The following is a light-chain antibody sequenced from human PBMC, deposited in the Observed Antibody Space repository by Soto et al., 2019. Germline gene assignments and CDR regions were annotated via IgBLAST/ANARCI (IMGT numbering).Light chain of an antibody. CDR1: SSDVGGYNY. J-gene: IGLJ3*02. CDR3: SSYAGSNNLV. CDR2: EVT. V-gene: IGLV2-8*01. Sequence: QAVVTQPPSASGSPGQSVTISCTGTSSDVGGYNYVSWYQQHPAKAPKLIIYEVTKRPSGVPDRFSASKSGNTASLTVSGLQADDEADYYCSSYAGSNNLVFGGGTKLTVL.